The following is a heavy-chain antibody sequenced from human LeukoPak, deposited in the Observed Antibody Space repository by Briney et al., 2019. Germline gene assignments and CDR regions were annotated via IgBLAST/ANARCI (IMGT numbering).Heavy chain of an antibody. J-gene: IGHJ4*02. CDR3: ARVRDGYNPLDY. V-gene: IGHV4-39*07. D-gene: IGHD5-24*01. CDR1: GDSINRNNYY. CDR2: IYKSGTT. Sequence: SETLSLTCSVSGDSINRNNYYWGWIRQPPGKGLEWIGTIYKSGTTYYNPSLKSRVTISVDTSKNQFSLKLSSVTAADTAVYYCARVRDGYNPLDYWGQGTLVTVSS.